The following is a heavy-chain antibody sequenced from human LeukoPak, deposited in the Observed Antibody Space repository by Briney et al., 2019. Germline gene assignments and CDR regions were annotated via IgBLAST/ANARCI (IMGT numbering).Heavy chain of an antibody. D-gene: IGHD3-22*01. V-gene: IGHV3-7*01. CDR2: IKQDGSEK. CDR3: ASNPEGYYSSRIEFDY. CDR1: GFTFSSYA. Sequence: GGSLRLSCAASGFTFSSYAMSWVRQAPGKGLEWVANIKQDGSEKYYVDSVKGRFTISRDNAKNSLYLQMNSLRAEDTAVYYCASNPEGYYSSRIEFDYWGQGTLVTVSS. J-gene: IGHJ4*02.